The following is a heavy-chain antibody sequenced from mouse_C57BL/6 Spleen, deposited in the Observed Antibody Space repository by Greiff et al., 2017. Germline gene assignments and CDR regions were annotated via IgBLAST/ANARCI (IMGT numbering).Heavy chain of an antibody. CDR1: GFTFSSYG. V-gene: IGHV5-6*01. J-gene: IGHJ2*01. CDR2: ISSGGSYT. Sequence: EVHLVESGGDLVKPGGSLKLSCAASGFTFSSYGMSWVRQTPDKRLEWVATISSGGSYTYYPASVKGRFTISRDNAKNTLYLQMSSLKSEVTAMYYCARQATMITRFDYWGQGTTLTVSS. D-gene: IGHD2-4*01. CDR3: ARQATMITRFDY.